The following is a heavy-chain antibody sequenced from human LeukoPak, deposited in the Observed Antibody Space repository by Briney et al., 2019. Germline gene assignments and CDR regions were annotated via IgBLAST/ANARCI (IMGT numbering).Heavy chain of an antibody. V-gene: IGHV4-59*01. Sequence: SETMSLTCTVSGGSISNYYWSWIRQPPGKGLEWIGYIYYSGSTNYNPSLKSRVTISVDTSKNQFSLKLSSVTAADTAVYYCARSAVSGYRIPYYYYYYMDVWGKGTTVTISS. CDR2: IYYSGST. D-gene: IGHD3-22*01. CDR3: ARSAVSGYRIPYYYYYYMDV. J-gene: IGHJ6*03. CDR1: GGSISNYY.